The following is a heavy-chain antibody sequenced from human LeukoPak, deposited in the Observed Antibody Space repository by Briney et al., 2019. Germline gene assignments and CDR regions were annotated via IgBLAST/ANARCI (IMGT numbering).Heavy chain of an antibody. V-gene: IGHV3-21*01. J-gene: IGHJ4*02. Sequence: GGSLRLSCAVSGFTFSSYSMNWVRQAPGKGLEWVSSIDTGSDFIYYADSVKGRFTISRDNAKNSVSLIMNSLRAEDTAVYYCATAYASGSYSHLDYWGQGTLVTVSS. CDR1: GFTFSSYS. D-gene: IGHD3-10*01. CDR2: IDTGSDFI. CDR3: ATAYASGSYSHLDY.